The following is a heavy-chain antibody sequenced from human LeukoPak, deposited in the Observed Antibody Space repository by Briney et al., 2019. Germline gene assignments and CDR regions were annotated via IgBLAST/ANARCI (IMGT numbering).Heavy chain of an antibody. CDR1: GYTFTSYD. CDR2: MNPNSGNT. J-gene: IGHJ4*02. Sequence: ASVKVSCKASGYTFTSYDINWVRQATGQGLEWMGWMNPNSGNTGYAQKFQGRVTMTTDTSTSTAYMELRSLRSDDTAVYYCARVEDWNYDLYYWGQGTLVTVSS. V-gene: IGHV1-8*01. D-gene: IGHD1-7*01. CDR3: ARVEDWNYDLYY.